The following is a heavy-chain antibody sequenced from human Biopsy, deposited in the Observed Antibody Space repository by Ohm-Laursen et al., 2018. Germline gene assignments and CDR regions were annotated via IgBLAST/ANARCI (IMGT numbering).Heavy chain of an antibody. J-gene: IGHJ6*02. Sequence: ASVKVSCKASGYTFTSYGISWVRQALGQGLEWMGWINTENGNTIYAQNLQGRVTMTADTSTSTAYMEVTSLRSDDTAVYYCARAKLEPVYYYYGMDVWGQGTTVTVSS. CDR2: INTENGNT. CDR3: ARAKLEPVYYYYGMDV. CDR1: GYTFTSYG. V-gene: IGHV1-18*01. D-gene: IGHD1-1*01.